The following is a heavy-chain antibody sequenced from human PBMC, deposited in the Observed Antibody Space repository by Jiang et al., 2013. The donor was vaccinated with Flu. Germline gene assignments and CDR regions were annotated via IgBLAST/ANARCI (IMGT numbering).Heavy chain of an antibody. CDR3: ARGATQGLVAPFDY. V-gene: IGHV6-1*01. CDR1: GDSVSSNSAA. J-gene: IGHJ4*02. D-gene: IGHD6-19*01. CDR2: TYYRSKWYN. Sequence: QTLSLTCAISGDSVSSNSAAWNWIRQSPSRGLEWLGRTYYRSKWYNDYAVSVKSRITINPDTSKNQFSLQLNSVTPEDTAVYYCARGATQGLVAPFDYWGQGTLVTVSS.